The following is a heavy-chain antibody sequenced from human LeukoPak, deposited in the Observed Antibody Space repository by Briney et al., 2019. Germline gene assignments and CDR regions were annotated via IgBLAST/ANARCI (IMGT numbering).Heavy chain of an antibody. CDR2: VYRTETT. V-gene: IGHV4-39*01. D-gene: IGHD1-26*01. Sequence: SETLSLTCSVSGGSISSRNYYWGWIRQPPGKGLEWIASVYRTETTDYSPSLRSRITTSVDMSKNQFSLKLSSVTAADTAVYYCARLVRSGSNNRWDPSDFWGQGTLVTVSS. J-gene: IGHJ4*02. CDR3: ARLVRSGSNNRWDPSDF. CDR1: GGSISSRNYY.